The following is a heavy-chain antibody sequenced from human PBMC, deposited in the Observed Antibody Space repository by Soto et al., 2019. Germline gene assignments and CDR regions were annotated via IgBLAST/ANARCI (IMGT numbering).Heavy chain of an antibody. V-gene: IGHV1-2*02. CDR1: GYTFTGYY. CDR3: ARSSGGNFGIIIEGTNWFAP. Sequence: ASVKVSCKASGYTFTGYYMHWVRQAPGQGFEWMGRISPKSGGTNYAQKFQGRVTMTWDTSLNTAYMELSSLISEDTAVYYCARSSGGNFGIIIEGTNWFAPWGQGTLVTVSS. J-gene: IGHJ5*02. CDR2: ISPKSGGT. D-gene: IGHD1-26*01.